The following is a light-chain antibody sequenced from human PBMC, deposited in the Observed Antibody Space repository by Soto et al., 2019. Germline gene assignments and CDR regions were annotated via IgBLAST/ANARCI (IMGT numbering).Light chain of an antibody. V-gene: IGKV3-20*01. Sequence: EIVLTQTPGTLSLSPGERGTLSCRASQSVTKSLAWYQQKPGQAPRLLIYGASSRATGIPDRFSGSGSGTDFTLPISRLEPEDFAVYYCQQYGGSPRTFGQGTKVE. CDR2: GAS. CDR1: QSVTKS. J-gene: IGKJ1*01. CDR3: QQYGGSPRT.